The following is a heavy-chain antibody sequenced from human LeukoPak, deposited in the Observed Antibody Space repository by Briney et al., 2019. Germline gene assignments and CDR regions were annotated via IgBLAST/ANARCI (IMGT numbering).Heavy chain of an antibody. V-gene: IGHV4-39*07. D-gene: IGHD3-9*01. J-gene: IGHJ4*02. CDR2: IYYSGST. CDR1: GGSISSSSYY. CDR3: ARSSETGYQVFDY. Sequence: SETLSLTCTVSGGSISSSSYYWGWIRQPPGKGLEWIGSIYYSGSTYYNPSLKSRVTISVDTSKNQFSLKLNSVTAADTAVYYCARSSETGYQVFDYWGQGTLVTVSS.